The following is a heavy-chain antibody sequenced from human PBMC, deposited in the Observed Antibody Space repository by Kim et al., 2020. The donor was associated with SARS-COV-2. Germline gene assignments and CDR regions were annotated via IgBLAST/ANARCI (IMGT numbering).Heavy chain of an antibody. CDR1: GLSFSDSY. CDR3: ARSGNGYNAFGI. CDR2: ISTRGESI. J-gene: IGHJ4*02. Sequence: GGSLRLSCAASGLSFSDSYMNWVRQAPGKGLEWLSFISTRGESIFYADSVEGRFTISRDNAKHSLYLQMNYLRDEDTAVYYCARSGNGYNAFGIWGQG. V-gene: IGHV3-11*01. D-gene: IGHD5-12*01.